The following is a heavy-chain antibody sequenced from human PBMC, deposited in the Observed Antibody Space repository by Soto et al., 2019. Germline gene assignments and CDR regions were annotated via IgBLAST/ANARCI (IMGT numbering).Heavy chain of an antibody. J-gene: IGHJ6*02. CDR3: AKGANYDFWSGYSGPIYGMDV. Sequence: EVQLVESGGGLVQPGRSLRLSCAASGFTFDDYAMHWVRQAPGKGLEWVSGISWNSGSIGYADSVKGRFTISRDNAKNSLYLQMNSLRAEDTALYYSAKGANYDFWSGYSGPIYGMDVWGQGTTVTVSS. CDR1: GFTFDDYA. D-gene: IGHD3-3*01. CDR2: ISWNSGSI. V-gene: IGHV3-9*01.